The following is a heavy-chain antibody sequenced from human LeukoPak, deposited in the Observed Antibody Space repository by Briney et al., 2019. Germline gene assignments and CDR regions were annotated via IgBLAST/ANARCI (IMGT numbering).Heavy chain of an antibody. CDR1: GFTFSNYA. D-gene: IGHD6-13*01. V-gene: IGHV3-23*01. Sequence: GGSLRLSCAASGFTFSNYAMSWVRQAPGKGLEWVSATSGGGGSTYYADSVKGRFAISRDNSKNTLYLQMNSLRAEDTAVYYCAKDLRWGIAAAGRTFDYWGQGTLVTVSS. J-gene: IGHJ4*02. CDR2: TSGGGGST. CDR3: AKDLRWGIAAAGRTFDY.